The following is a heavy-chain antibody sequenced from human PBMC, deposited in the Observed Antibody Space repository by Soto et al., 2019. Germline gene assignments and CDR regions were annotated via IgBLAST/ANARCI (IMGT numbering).Heavy chain of an antibody. V-gene: IGHV3-53*02. CDR3: ARASCSGGSCYSGSDYAFDI. CDR1: GFTVSSNY. CDR2: IYSGGST. J-gene: IGHJ3*02. Sequence: EVQLVETGGGLIQPVGSLRLSCAASGFTVSSNYMSWVRQAPGKGLEWVSVIYSGGSTYYADSVKGRFTISRDNSKNTLYLQMNSLRAEDTAVYYCARASCSGGSCYSGSDYAFDIWGQGTMVTVSS. D-gene: IGHD2-15*01.